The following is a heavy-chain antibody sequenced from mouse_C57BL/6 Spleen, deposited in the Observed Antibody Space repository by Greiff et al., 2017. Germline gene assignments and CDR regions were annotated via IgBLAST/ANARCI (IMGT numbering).Heavy chain of an antibody. CDR1: GFTFSDYG. J-gene: IGHJ4*01. Sequence: EVKLMESGGGLVKPGGSLKLSCAASGFTFSDYGMHWVRQAPAKGLEWVAYISSGSSTIYYAATVKGRFTISRDNAKNTLFLQMTSLRSEDTAMYYCARGYDYDYYAMDYWGQGTSVTVSS. D-gene: IGHD2-4*01. V-gene: IGHV5-17*01. CDR2: ISSGSSTI. CDR3: ARGYDYDYYAMDY.